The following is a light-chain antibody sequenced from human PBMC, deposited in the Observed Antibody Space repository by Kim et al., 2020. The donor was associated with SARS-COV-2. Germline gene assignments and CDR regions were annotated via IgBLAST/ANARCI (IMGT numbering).Light chain of an antibody. V-gene: IGKV3-20*01. J-gene: IGKJ1*01. CDR1: QSVSSSY. CDR3: HHYGTSPQT. CDR2: GAS. Sequence: EIVLTQSPGTLSLSPGERATLSCRASQSVSSSYLGWYQQKPGQAPRLLIYGASSRATGIPDRFSGSGSGTDFTLTISRLEPEDFAVYFCHHYGTSPQTFGPGTKVDIK.